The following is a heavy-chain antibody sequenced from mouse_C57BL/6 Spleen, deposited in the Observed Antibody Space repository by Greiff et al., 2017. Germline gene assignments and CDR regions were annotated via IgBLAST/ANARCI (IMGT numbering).Heavy chain of an antibody. CDR3: TRVNWEGFAY. V-gene: IGHV5-9-1*02. J-gene: IGHJ3*01. CDR1: GFTFSSYA. D-gene: IGHD4-1*02. Sequence: EVKVVESGEGLVKPGGSLKLSCAASGFTFSSYAMSWVRQTPEKRLEWVAYISSGGDYIYYADTVKGRFTISSDNARNTLYLQMSSLKSEDTAMYYCTRVNWEGFAYWGQGTLVTVSA. CDR2: ISSGGDYI.